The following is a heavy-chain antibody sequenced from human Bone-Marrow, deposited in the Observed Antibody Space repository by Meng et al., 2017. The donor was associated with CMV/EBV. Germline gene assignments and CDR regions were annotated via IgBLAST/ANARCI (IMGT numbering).Heavy chain of an antibody. D-gene: IGHD3-10*02. J-gene: IGHJ6*02. V-gene: IGHV1-2*02. CDR1: GYTFTGQY. CDR3: ARDVRLQPRGMDV. CDR2: INPKSGDT. Sequence: ASVKVSCKASGYTFTGQYINWVRQAPGQGLEWVGCINPKSGDTDYSQRFQGRVTMTRDTSISTASMELSSLRSDDTAVYYCARDVRLQPRGMDVWGQGTTVTVSS.